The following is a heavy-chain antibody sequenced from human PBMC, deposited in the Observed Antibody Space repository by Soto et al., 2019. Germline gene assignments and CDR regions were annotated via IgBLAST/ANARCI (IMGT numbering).Heavy chain of an antibody. V-gene: IGHV4-39*01. D-gene: IGHD5-12*01. J-gene: IGHJ4*02. Sequence: SETLSLTCTVSGGSISSSSYYWGWIRQPPGKGLEWIGSIYYSGSTYYNPSLKRRVTISVDTSKNQFSLKLSSVTAADTAVYYCARLGSGYRRYDWDYWGQGTLVTVSS. CDR1: GGSISSSSYY. CDR3: ARLGSGYRRYDWDY. CDR2: IYYSGST.